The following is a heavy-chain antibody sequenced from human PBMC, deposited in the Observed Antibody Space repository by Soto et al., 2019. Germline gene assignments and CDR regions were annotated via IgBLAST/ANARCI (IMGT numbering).Heavy chain of an antibody. CDR2: INHSGST. V-gene: IGHV4-34*01. D-gene: IGHD6-6*01. J-gene: IGHJ6*03. CDR3: ARAWYSRSSRDYMDV. Sequence: PLETLSLPCAVYGGTFSGYDWSWISQPPGKGLEWVGEINHSGSTNYNPSLKSRVTISLDTSKNQFSLKLSSVTAADTAVYYCARAWYSRSSRDYMDVWGKGTTVTVSS. CDR1: GGTFSGYD.